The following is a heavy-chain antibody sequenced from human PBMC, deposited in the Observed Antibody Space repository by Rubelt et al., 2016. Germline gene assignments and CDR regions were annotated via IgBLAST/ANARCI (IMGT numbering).Heavy chain of an antibody. CDR2: ISYDGSNK. V-gene: IGHV3-30*19. Sequence: QVQLVESGEDVVQPGGSLRLSCAASGFSFSSYGMYWVRQAPSRVLAWVPVISYDGSNKYYADSVKGRFTISRDNAKNSLYLQMNSLRAEETAGYYCARQSTGYGMDVWGQGTTVTVSS. CDR3: ARQSTGYGMDV. CDR1: GFSFSSYG. D-gene: IGHD1-1*01. J-gene: IGHJ6*02.